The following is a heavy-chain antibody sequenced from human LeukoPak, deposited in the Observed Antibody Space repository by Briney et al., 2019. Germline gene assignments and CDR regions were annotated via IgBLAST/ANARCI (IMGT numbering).Heavy chain of an antibody. CDR2: IYYSGST. Sequence: SETLSLTCTVSGGSISSSNYYWSWIRQPPGKGPEWIGYIYYSGSTNYNPALKSRVTISVDTSKNQFSLKLSSVTAADTAVYYCARQRGRWDSFDYWGQGTLVTVSS. J-gene: IGHJ4*02. CDR3: ARQRGRWDSFDY. V-gene: IGHV4-61*05. D-gene: IGHD1-26*01. CDR1: GGSISSSNYY.